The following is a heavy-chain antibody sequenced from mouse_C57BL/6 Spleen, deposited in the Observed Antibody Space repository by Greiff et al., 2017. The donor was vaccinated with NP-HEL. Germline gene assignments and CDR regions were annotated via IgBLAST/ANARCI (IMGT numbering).Heavy chain of an antibody. V-gene: IGHV1-80*01. CDR2: IYPGDGET. J-gene: IGHJ1*03. Sequence: QVQLQQSGAELVKPGASVKISCKASGYAFSSYWLNWVKQRPGKGLEWIGLIYPGDGETNYNGKFKGKATLAADKSYSTAYMQFSSMNSEDSAVYFCEKYYSGSSWYFGVWGTETTVTVPS. D-gene: IGHD1-3*01. CDR3: EKYYSGSSWYFGV. CDR1: GYAFSSYW.